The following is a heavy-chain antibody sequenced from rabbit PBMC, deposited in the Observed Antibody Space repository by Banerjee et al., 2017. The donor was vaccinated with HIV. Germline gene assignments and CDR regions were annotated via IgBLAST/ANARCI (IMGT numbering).Heavy chain of an antibody. D-gene: IGHD1-1*01. CDR3: ARDTSSSFSSYGMDL. CDR2: IAGSSSAFT. Sequence: QEQLEESGGDLVKPEGSLTLTCKASGFSFSSSDYICWVRQAPGKGLEWISCIAGSSSAFTYSATWATGRFTISKTSSTTVTLQMTSMTAADTATYFCARDTSSSFSSYGMDLWGPGTLVTVS. V-gene: IGHV1S45*01. CDR1: GFSFSSSDY. J-gene: IGHJ6*01.